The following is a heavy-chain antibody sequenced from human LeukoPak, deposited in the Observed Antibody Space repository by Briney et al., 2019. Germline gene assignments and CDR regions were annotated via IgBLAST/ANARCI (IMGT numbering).Heavy chain of an antibody. CDR2: IKQDGSEK. CDR3: ARDQYYYDSSGYRLVGAFDI. Sequence: GGSLRLSCAASGFTFSSDWMSWVRQAPGKGLEWVANIKQDGSEKYYVDSVKGRFTISRDNAKNSLYLQMNSLRAEDTAVYYCARDQYYYDSSGYRLVGAFDIWGQGTMVTVSS. CDR1: GFTFSSDW. V-gene: IGHV3-7*01. D-gene: IGHD3-22*01. J-gene: IGHJ3*02.